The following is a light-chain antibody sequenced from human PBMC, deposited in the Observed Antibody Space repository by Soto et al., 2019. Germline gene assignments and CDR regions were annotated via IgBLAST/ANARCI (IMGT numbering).Light chain of an antibody. CDR1: QSVSSSY. CDR3: QQYGSSPPAT. CDR2: GAS. Sequence: EIVLTQSPGTVSLSPGERATLSCRAIQSVSSSYLAWYQQKPGQAPRLLIYGASSRATGIPDRFSGSGSGTDFTLTISRLEPEDFAVYYCQQYGSSPPATFGQGTKVDIK. J-gene: IGKJ1*01. V-gene: IGKV3-20*01.